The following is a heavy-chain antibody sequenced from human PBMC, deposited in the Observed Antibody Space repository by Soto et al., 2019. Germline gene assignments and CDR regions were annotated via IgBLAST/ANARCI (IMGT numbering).Heavy chain of an antibody. CDR2: ISYDGSDK. CDR3: ARDTGPNGYNYYYFGMDV. Sequence: QVHLVGSGGGVVQPGRPLRLSCAASGFTFSNYAMHWVRQAPGKGLEWVAVISYDGSDKYNANSVKGRFTISRDNSKNTLYLQMNSLTAEYTAVYYCARDTGPNGYNYYYFGMDVWGQGTTVTVSS. J-gene: IGHJ6*02. CDR1: GFTFSNYA. D-gene: IGHD5-18*01. V-gene: IGHV3-30-3*01.